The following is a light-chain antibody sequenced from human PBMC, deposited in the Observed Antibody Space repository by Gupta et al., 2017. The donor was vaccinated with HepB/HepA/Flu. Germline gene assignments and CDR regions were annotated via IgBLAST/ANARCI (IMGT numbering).Light chain of an antibody. CDR2: AAY. J-gene: IGKJ3*01. V-gene: IGKV1-39*01. CDR1: QSISSY. CDR3: QQSYSTPPFT. Sequence: DIQMTQSPSSLSASVGDRVTITCRASQSISSYLNWYQQKPGKAPKLLIYAAYNLQSGVPSRFSGSGSGTDFTLTISSLQPEDFATYYCQQSYSTPPFTFGHGTKVDVK.